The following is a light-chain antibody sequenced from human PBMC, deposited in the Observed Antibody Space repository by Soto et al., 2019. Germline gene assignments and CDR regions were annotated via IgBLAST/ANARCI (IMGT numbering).Light chain of an antibody. V-gene: IGKV3-11*01. CDR2: DAS. CDR3: QQRSNWPT. CDR1: QSIGNN. Sequence: VLLTQSPATLSLSPGERATLACRASQSIGNNLAWYQQRPRQAPRLVIYDASNRATGIPARFSGSGSGTDFTLTISSLEPEDFAVYYCQQRSNWPTFGQGTKLEIK. J-gene: IGKJ2*01.